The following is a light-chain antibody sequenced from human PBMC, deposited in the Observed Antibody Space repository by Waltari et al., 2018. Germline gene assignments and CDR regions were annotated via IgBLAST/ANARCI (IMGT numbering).Light chain of an antibody. V-gene: IGLV3-21*03. Sequence: SYVLTQPPSVSVAPGKTATITCGGDNIGTTGVHWYQQKPGQAPVLVIYDNTHRPSGIPERFSGSNSGNTATLTISSVEAGDEADYYCQLWDSGSDHVVFGGGTKLTVL. J-gene: IGLJ2*01. CDR2: DNT. CDR3: QLWDSGSDHVV. CDR1: NIGTTG.